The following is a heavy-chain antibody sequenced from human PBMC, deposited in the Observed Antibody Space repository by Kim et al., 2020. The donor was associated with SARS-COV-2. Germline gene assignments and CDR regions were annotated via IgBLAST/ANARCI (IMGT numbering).Heavy chain of an antibody. D-gene: IGHD1-26*01. J-gene: IGHJ4*02. Sequence: YYAAPVKGRFTISRDNAKNSLYLQMNSLRAEDTAVYYCARALRSGSYPTWGLGTLVTVSS. V-gene: IGHV3-11*04. CDR3: ARALRSGSYPT.